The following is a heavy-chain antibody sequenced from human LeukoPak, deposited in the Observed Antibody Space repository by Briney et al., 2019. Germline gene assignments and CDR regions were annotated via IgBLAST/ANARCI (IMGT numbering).Heavy chain of an antibody. V-gene: IGHV4-30-2*01. CDR2: IYHSGST. CDR3: ASGTECGGDCYSL. D-gene: IGHD2-21*02. CDR1: GGSISSGGYS. J-gene: IGHJ4*02. Sequence: SQTLSLTSAVSGGSISSGGYSWSWIRQPPGKGLGWIGYIYHSGSTYYNPSLKSRVTISVDRSKNQFSLKLSSVTAADTAVYYCASGTECGGDCYSLWGQGTLVTVSS.